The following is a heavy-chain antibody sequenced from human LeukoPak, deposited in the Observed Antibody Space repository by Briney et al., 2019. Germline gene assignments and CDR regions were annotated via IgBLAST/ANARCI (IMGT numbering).Heavy chain of an antibody. CDR3: ARVIILPATNWFDP. J-gene: IGHJ5*02. CDR1: GGSISSGSYY. V-gene: IGHV4-31*03. CDR2: IYYSGST. D-gene: IGHD1-26*01. Sequence: SETLSLTCTVSGGSISSGSYYWSWIRQHPGKGLEWIGYIYYSGSTYYNPSLKSRVTISVDTSKNQFSLKLSSVTAADTAVYYCARVIILPATNWFDPWGQGTLVTVSS.